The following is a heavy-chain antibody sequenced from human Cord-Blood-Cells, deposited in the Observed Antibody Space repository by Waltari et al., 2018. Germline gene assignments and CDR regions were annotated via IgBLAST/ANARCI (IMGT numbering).Heavy chain of an antibody. V-gene: IGHV4-39*01. CDR3: ARRGRGDYAFDI. CDR2: IYYMGST. Sequence: QLQLQESGPGLVKPSETLSLNCPVSGGSISSSSYYWGWIRQTPGKGLEWIGSIYYMGSTDYNPSLKRRVTISVDTSKNQFSLKLSSVTAADTAVYYCARRGRGDYAFDIWGQGTMVTVSS. D-gene: IGHD2-21*02. J-gene: IGHJ3*02. CDR1: GGSISSSSYY.